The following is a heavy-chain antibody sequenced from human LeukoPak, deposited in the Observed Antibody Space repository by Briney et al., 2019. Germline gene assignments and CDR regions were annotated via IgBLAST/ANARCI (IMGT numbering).Heavy chain of an antibody. D-gene: IGHD1-26*01. CDR2: TTSSSSYI. CDR3: ARDPYSGSYGDSYYYYMDV. V-gene: IGHV3-21*01. J-gene: IGHJ6*03. Sequence: GGSLRLSCAASGFTFSSYNMNWVRQAPGKGLEWVSSTTSSSSYIYYADSVKGRFTISRDNAKNSLYLQMNSLRAEDTAIYYCARDPYSGSYGDSYYYYMDVWGKGTTVTISS. CDR1: GFTFSSYN.